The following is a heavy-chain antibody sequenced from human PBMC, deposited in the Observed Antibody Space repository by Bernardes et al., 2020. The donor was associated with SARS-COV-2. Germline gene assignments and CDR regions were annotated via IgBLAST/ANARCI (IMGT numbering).Heavy chain of an antibody. CDR3: AHREGSRTYGGFDI. CDR1: GFSLRSSGVG. Sequence: SFPPLFPPPPPLTLTCTFSGFSLRSSGVGVGWIRQPPGKALEWLALIYWDDDKRYSPSLDSRLTITKDTSKKQVVLTMTNVDPVDTATYYCAHREGSRTYGGFDIWGQGTLVTVSS. J-gene: IGHJ3*02. D-gene: IGHD3-10*01. V-gene: IGHV2-5*02. CDR2: IYWDDDK.